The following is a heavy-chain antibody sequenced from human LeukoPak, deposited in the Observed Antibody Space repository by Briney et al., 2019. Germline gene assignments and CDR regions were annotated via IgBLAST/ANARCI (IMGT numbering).Heavy chain of an antibody. CDR3: ARSLVITSYYYYSMDV. CDR2: MNPDSGNT. V-gene: IGHV1-8*01. Sequence: ASVKVSCKAFGYTFTSYDINWVRQANGQGLEWMGWMNPDSGNTGYAQKFQGRVTMTRNTSISTAYMELSSLRSEDTAVYYCARSLVITSYYYYSMDVWGQGTTVTVYS. J-gene: IGHJ6*02. D-gene: IGHD2/OR15-2a*01. CDR1: GYTFTSYD.